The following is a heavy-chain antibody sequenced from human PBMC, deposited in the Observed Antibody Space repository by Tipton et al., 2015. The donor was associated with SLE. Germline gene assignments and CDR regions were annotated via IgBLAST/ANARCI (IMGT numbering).Heavy chain of an antibody. D-gene: IGHD2/OR15-2a*01. CDR3: ARGKYYFDY. J-gene: IGHJ4*02. CDR1: GFTVTSNY. Sequence: SLRLSCAVSGFTVTSNYVSWVRQAPGKGLEWVSLIDSGGGTYYADPVKDRLTISRDNAKNSLYLQMNSLRDEDTAVYYCARGKYYFDYWGQGALVTVSS. V-gene: IGHV3-66*01. CDR2: IDSGGGT.